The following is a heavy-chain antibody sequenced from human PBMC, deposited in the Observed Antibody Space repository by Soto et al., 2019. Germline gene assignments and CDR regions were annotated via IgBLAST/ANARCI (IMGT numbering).Heavy chain of an antibody. J-gene: IGHJ6*02. V-gene: IGHV3-23*01. CDR3: AKDQEFRPLEWLPPGLRLDV. D-gene: IGHD3-3*01. CDR1: GFTFSSYA. CDR2: ISGSGGST. Sequence: PGGSLRLSCAASGFTFSSYAMSWVRQAPGKGLEWVSAISGSGGSTYYADSVKGRFTISRDNSKNTLYLQMNSLRAEDTAVYYWAKDQEFRPLEWLPPGLRLDVWGQGTTVTVSS.